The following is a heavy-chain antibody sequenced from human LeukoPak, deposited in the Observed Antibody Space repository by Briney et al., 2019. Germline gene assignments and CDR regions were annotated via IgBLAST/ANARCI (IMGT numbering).Heavy chain of an antibody. CDR3: ARDEGIAAAHASDI. CDR2: ISSSGSTI. D-gene: IGHD6-13*01. Sequence: GGSLRLSCAASGFTFSSYSMNWVRQAPGKGLEWVSYISSSGSTIYYADSVKGRFTISRDNAKNSLYLQMNSLRAEDTAVYYCARDEGIAAAHASDIWGQGTTVTVSS. CDR1: GFTFSSYS. V-gene: IGHV3-48*04. J-gene: IGHJ3*02.